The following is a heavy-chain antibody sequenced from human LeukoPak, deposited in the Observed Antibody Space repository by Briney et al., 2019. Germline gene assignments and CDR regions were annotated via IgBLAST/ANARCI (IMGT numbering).Heavy chain of an antibody. V-gene: IGHV3-48*01. J-gene: IGHJ4*02. CDR3: ARDRLKSGSYYFDC. CDR2: ISGRSSTI. CDR1: AFTFSDYS. D-gene: IGHD1-26*01. Sequence: GESLKISCAASAFTFSDYSMNWVRQAPGKGLEWVSYISGRSSTIYYADSVKGRFTISRDNAKSSMYLQMNSLRAEDTAVYYCARDRLKSGSYYFDCWGQGTLVTVSS.